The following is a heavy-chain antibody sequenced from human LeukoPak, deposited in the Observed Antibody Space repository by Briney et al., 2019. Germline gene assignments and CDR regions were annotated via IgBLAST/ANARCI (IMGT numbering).Heavy chain of an antibody. J-gene: IGHJ4*02. CDR3: ASHLYYFGSPFDY. Sequence: PSETLSLTCTVSGGSISNYYWSWIRQSPGKGLEWIGCIHYSGSTNYKPSPKSRVAISVDTSKNQFSLKLTSVTAADTAVYYCASHLYYFGSPFDYWGQGTLVAVSS. CDR1: GGSISNYY. D-gene: IGHD3-9*01. CDR2: IHYSGST. V-gene: IGHV4-59*01.